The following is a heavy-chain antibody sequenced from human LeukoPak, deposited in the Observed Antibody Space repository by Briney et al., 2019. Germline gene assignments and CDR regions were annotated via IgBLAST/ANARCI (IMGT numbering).Heavy chain of an antibody. Sequence: GGSLRLSCAASGFTFGNYAMTWVRQAPGEGLEWVAAISGSGTTTYSADSARGRFTVSRDNSKNILYLQTSSLRAEDTAVYYCAKGHYYGSGSLDYWGQGTLVTVSS. CDR1: GFTFGNYA. J-gene: IGHJ4*02. CDR3: AKGHYYGSGSLDY. CDR2: ISGSGTTT. D-gene: IGHD3-10*01. V-gene: IGHV3-23*01.